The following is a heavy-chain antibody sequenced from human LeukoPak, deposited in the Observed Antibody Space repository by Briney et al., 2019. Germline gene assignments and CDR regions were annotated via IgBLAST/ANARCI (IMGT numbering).Heavy chain of an antibody. Sequence: PSETLSLTCTVSGGSISSYYWSWIRQPPGKGLEWIGYIYYSGSTNYNPSLKSRVTISVDTSKNQFSLKLSSVTAADTAVYYCARSPHDFWSGYYQFDYWGQGTLVTVSS. V-gene: IGHV4-59*01. D-gene: IGHD3-3*01. CDR3: ARSPHDFWSGYYQFDY. CDR2: IYYSGST. J-gene: IGHJ4*02. CDR1: GGSISSYY.